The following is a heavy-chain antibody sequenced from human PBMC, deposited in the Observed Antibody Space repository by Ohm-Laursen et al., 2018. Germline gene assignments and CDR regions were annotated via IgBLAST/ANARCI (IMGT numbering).Heavy chain of an antibody. J-gene: IGHJ6*02. CDR3: ARDGRYDSWYEYYGMDV. D-gene: IGHD3-3*01. V-gene: IGHV3-72*01. CDR2: SRDKANSYTT. CDR1: GFTFGDHC. Sequence: GSLRLSCSASGFTFGDHCMDWVRQAPGKGLELVARSRDKANSYTTAYVASVKGRFSISRDDSENSLYLQMNSLKTEDTAVYYCARDGRYDSWYEYYGMDVWGQGTTVTVSS.